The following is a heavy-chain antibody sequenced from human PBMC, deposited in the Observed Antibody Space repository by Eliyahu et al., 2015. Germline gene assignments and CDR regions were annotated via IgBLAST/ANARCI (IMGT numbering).Heavy chain of an antibody. D-gene: IGHD4-17*01. CDR3: ARDYGDYPNWFDP. V-gene: IGHV1-3*01. Sequence: QVQLVQSGAEVKKPGASVKVSCKASGYTFTSYAMHWVRQAPGQRLEWMGWINAGNGNTKYSQKFQGRVTITRDTSASTAYMELSSLRSEDTAVYYCARDYGDYPNWFDPWGQGTLVTVSS. CDR1: GYTFTSYA. CDR2: INAGNGNT. J-gene: IGHJ5*02.